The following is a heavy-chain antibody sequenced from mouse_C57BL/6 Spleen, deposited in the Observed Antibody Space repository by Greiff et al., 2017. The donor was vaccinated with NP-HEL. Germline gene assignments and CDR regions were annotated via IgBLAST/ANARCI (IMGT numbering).Heavy chain of an antibody. CDR2: IDPSDSYT. J-gene: IGHJ4*01. D-gene: IGHD1-1*01. CDR3: ARGSYYYGSSRYAMDY. V-gene: IGHV1-50*01. Sequence: VQLQQPGAELVKPGASVKLSCTASGYTFTSYWMQWVKQRPGQGLEWIGEIDPSDSYTNYNQKFKGKATLTVDTSSSTAYMQLSSLTSEDSAVYYCARGSYYYGSSRYAMDYWGQGTSVTVSS. CDR1: GYTFTSYW.